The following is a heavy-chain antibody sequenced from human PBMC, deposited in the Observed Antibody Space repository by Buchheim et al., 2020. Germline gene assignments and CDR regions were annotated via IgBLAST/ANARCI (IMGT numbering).Heavy chain of an antibody. CDR2: LWYDGSNK. CDR1: GFTFKKYG. CDR3: ARDGALVELRPEAQNYMDV. V-gene: IGHV3-33*01. J-gene: IGHJ6*02. D-gene: IGHD1-7*01. Sequence: QVQLVESGGGVVQPGRSLRLSCVASGFTFKKYGMHWVRQAPGKGLEWVAVLWYDGSNKLYRDSVKGRFTISRDNSKNTLYLQMSSLRAEDTAMYYCARDGALVELRPEAQNYMDVWGQGTT.